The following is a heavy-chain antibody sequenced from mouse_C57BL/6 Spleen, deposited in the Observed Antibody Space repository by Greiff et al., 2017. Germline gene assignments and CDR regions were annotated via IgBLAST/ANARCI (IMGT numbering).Heavy chain of an antibody. CDR2: INPSNGGT. Sequence: VKLQQPGTELVKPGASVKLSCKASGYTFTSYWMHWVKQRPGQGLEWIGNINPSNGGTNYNEKFKSKATLTVDKSSSTAYMQLSSLTSEDSAVYYCARSGSITTVVGPYFDYWGQGTTLTVSS. D-gene: IGHD1-1*01. CDR1: GYTFTSYW. CDR3: ARSGSITTVVGPYFDY. J-gene: IGHJ2*01. V-gene: IGHV1-53*01.